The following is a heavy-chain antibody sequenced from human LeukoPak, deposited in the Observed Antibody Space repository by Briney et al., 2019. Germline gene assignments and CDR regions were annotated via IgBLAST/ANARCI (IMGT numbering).Heavy chain of an antibody. CDR3: AKRVRDSSGYYAYSYGMDV. CDR2: ISGSGGST. J-gene: IGHJ6*02. V-gene: IGHV3-23*01. Sequence: GGSLRLSCAASGFTFSSYAMSWVRQAPGKGLEWVSAISGSGGSTYYADSVKGRFTISRDNSKNTLYLQMNSLSAEDTAVYYCAKRVRDSSGYYAYSYGMDVWGQGTTVTVSS. D-gene: IGHD3-22*01. CDR1: GFTFSSYA.